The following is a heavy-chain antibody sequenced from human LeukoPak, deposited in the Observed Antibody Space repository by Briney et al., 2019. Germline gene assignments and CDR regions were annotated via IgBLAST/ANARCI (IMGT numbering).Heavy chain of an antibody. Sequence: ASVKVSCKASGGTFSSYAISWVRQAPGQGLEWMGWISGYNGNTNYAQKLQGRVTMTTDTSTSTAYMEVRSLRSDDMAVYYCARDLGWRDSSGSSDYWGQGTLVTVSS. CDR3: ARDLGWRDSSGSSDY. D-gene: IGHD3-22*01. J-gene: IGHJ4*02. CDR1: GGTFSSYA. CDR2: ISGYNGNT. V-gene: IGHV1-18*03.